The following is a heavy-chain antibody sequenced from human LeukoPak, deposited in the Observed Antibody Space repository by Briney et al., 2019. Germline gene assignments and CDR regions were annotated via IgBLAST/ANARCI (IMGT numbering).Heavy chain of an antibody. CDR2: IRHDESIK. D-gene: IGHD1/OR15-1a*01. CDR1: GSTFSASD. CDR3: AREPLNTFGVDA. V-gene: IGHV3-33*01. J-gene: IGHJ6*02. Sequence: GGSLRLSCGASGSTFSASDMHWVRQAPGKGLEWVAVIRHDESIKSYADSVKGRFTVSKDNSQTTIYLQMNSLGAEDTALYYCAREPLNTFGVDAWGHGTTVTVSS.